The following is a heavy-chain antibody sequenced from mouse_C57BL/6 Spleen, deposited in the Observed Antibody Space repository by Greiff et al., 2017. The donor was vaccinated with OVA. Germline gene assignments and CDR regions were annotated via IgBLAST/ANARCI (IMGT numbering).Heavy chain of an antibody. V-gene: IGHV7-3*01. D-gene: IGHD1-1*01. J-gene: IGHJ4*01. CDR1: GFTFTDYY. Sequence: EVQLVESGGGLVQPGGSLSLSCAASGFTFTDYYMSWVRQPPGKALEWLGFIRNKANGYTTEYSASVKGRFTISRDNSQSILYLQMNALRAEDSATYYCARCDYGSSLAMDYWGQGTSVTVSS. CDR2: IRNKANGYTT. CDR3: ARCDYGSSLAMDY.